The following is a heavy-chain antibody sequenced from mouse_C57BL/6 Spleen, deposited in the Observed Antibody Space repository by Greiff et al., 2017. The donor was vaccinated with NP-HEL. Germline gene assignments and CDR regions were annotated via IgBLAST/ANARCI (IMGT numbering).Heavy chain of an antibody. V-gene: IGHV1-78*01. CDR2: IYPGDGST. CDR1: GYTFTDHT. D-gene: IGHD2-1*01. CDR3: ASGGVTAWFAY. Sequence: VQLQQSDAELVKPGASVKISCKVSGYTFTDHTIHWMKQRPEQGLEWIGYIYPGDGSTKYNEKFKGKATLTADKSSSTAYMQLNRLTSEDSAVFFCASGGVTAWFAYWGKGTLVTVAT. J-gene: IGHJ3*01.